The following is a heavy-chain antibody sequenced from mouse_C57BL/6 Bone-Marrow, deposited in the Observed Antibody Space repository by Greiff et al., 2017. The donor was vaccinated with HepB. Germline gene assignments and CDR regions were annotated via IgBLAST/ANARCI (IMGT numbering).Heavy chain of an antibody. CDR1: GYTFTDYE. V-gene: IGHV1-15*01. Sequence: LVESGAELVRPGASVTLSCKASGYTFTDYEMHWVKQTPVHGLEWIGAIDPETGGTAYNQKFKGKAILTADKSSSTAYMELRSLTSEDSAVYYCTRGGLLFAYWGQGTLVTVSA. CDR3: TRGGLLFAY. CDR2: IDPETGGT. J-gene: IGHJ3*01. D-gene: IGHD2-3*01.